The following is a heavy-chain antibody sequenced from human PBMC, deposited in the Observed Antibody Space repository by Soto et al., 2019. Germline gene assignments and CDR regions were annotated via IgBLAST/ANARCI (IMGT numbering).Heavy chain of an antibody. CDR2: IIPMYNKP. V-gene: IGHV1-69*01. J-gene: IGHJ6*02. CDR3: ARGYSGGYYYAMDV. D-gene: IGHD4-4*01. CDR1: GGTFTTYA. Sequence: QVQLVQSGAEVKKPGSSVRVSCQASGGTFTTYAFNWVRQAPGQGLEWMGGIIPMYNKPNYAPNFLGRVTISADPSTSTAYMELTTLRPEDTAFYFCARGYSGGYYYAMDVWGQGTTVTVSS.